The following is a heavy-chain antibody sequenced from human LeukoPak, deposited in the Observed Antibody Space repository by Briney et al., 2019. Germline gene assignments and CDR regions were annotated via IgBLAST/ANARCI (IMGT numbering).Heavy chain of an antibody. V-gene: IGHV3-7*01. CDR1: GFIFSNYW. CDR3: ASLGWYQLLRGMDV. J-gene: IGHJ6*03. Sequence: GGSLRLSCAASGFIFSNYWMSWVRQAPGKGLEWVASVKKDASETQYVDSVKGRFTISRDNAKNSLYLQMNSLRLEDTAVYYCASLGWYQLLRGMDVWGKGTTVTVSS. CDR2: VKKDASET. D-gene: IGHD2-2*01.